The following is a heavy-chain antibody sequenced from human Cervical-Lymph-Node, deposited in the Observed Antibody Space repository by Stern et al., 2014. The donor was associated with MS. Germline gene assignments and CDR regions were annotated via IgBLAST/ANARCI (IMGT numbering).Heavy chain of an antibody. Sequence: VQLEESGAEVTRPGASVKVSCKASGYTFITYDINWVRQATGQGLEWIGYMNPYSGNTGFAQRFQGRVTLTWSTSISTAYMELSSLRSEDTAVYYCARGGDLDFWGQGTLVTVSS. V-gene: IGHV1-8*01. CDR2: MNPYSGNT. CDR1: GYTFITYD. J-gene: IGHJ4*02. CDR3: ARGGDLDF.